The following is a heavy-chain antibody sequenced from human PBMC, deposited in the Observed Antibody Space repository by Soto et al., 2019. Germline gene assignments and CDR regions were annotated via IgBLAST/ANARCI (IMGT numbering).Heavy chain of an antibody. J-gene: IGHJ4*02. Sequence: PGGSLRLSCAASGFTFSSYSMNWVRQAPGKGLEWVSSISSSGSYIYYADSVGDRFTIYRDNSKNTVYLQMNSLRAEDTAVYFCARRALPHAFVDYWGQGTLVTVSS. D-gene: IGHD2-15*01. CDR3: ARRALPHAFVDY. V-gene: IGHV3-21*01. CDR2: ISSSGSYI. CDR1: GFTFSSYS.